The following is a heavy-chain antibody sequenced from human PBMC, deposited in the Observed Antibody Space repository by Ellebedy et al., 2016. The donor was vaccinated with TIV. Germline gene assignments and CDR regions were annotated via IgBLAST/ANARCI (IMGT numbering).Heavy chain of an antibody. J-gene: IGHJ4*02. CDR3: ARERQRLVPDY. D-gene: IGHD6-19*01. CDR2: INSDGSST. V-gene: IGHV3-74*01. CDR1: GFTFSSYW. Sequence: PGGSLRLSCAASGFTFSSYWMHWVRQAPGKGLVWISRINSDGSSTSYADSVKGRFTISRDNAKKTLYLQMNSLRAEDTAVYYCARERQRLVPDYWGQGTLVTVSS.